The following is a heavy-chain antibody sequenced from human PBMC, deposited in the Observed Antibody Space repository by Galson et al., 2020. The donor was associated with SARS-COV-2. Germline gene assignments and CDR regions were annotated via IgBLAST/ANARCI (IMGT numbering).Heavy chain of an antibody. CDR3: ALIGYDILTGYEGGMDV. J-gene: IGHJ6*02. Sequence: SGPTLVKPTQTLTLTCTFSGFSLSTSGMCVSWIRQPPGKALEWLARIDWDDDKYYSTSLKTRLTISKDTSKNQVVLTMTNMDPVDTATYYWALIGYDILTGYEGGMDVGGQGTTVTVSS. CDR2: IDWDDDK. V-gene: IGHV2-70*11. D-gene: IGHD3-9*01. CDR1: GFSLSTSGMC.